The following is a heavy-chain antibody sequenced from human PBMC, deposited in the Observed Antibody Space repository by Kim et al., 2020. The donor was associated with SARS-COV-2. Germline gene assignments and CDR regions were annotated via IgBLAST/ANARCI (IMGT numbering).Heavy chain of an antibody. Sequence: ADHVKGRLTNTEDRSKKQLYRQMNSLRAEDTAVYYCAREGLGSYGYYFDYWGQGTLVTVSS. D-gene: IGHD3-10*01. J-gene: IGHJ4*02. CDR3: AREGLGSYGYYFDY. V-gene: IGHV3-33*01.